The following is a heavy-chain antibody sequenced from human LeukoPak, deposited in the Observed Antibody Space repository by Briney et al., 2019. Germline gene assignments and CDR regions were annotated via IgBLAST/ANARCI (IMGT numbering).Heavy chain of an antibody. J-gene: IGHJ4*02. D-gene: IGHD6-19*01. CDR3: ARDLKAGAVAGTALFG. Sequence: PGGSLRLSCAASGFTFSSYSMNWVRQAPGKGLEWVSSISSSSSYIYYADSVKGRFTISRDNAKNSLYLQMNSLRAEDTAVYYCARDLKAGAVAGTALFGWDQGTLVTVSS. CDR2: ISSSSSYI. CDR1: GFTFSSYS. V-gene: IGHV3-21*01.